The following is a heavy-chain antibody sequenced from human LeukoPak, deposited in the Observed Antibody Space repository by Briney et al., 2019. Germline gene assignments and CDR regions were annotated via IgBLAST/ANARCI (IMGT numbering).Heavy chain of an antibody. D-gene: IGHD4-23*01. CDR3: ARVKASRTYGGNTPRRNDAFDN. V-gene: IGHV4-30-2*01. Sequence: PSETLSLTCAVSGGSISSGGYSWSWIRQPPGKGLEWIGYIYHSGSTYYNPSLKSRVTISVDRSKNQFSLKLSSVTAADTAVYYCARVKASRTYGGNTPRRNDAFDNWGQGTMVTVSS. CDR2: IYHSGST. J-gene: IGHJ3*02. CDR1: GGSISSGGYS.